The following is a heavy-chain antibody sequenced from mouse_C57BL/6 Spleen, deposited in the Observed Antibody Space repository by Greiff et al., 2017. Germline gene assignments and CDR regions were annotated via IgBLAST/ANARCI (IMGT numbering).Heavy chain of an antibody. CDR1: GYTFTSYW. CDR2: IDPSDSYT. J-gene: IGHJ2*01. D-gene: IGHD1-1*01. V-gene: IGHV1-59*01. Sequence: QVQLQQPGAELVRPGTSVKLSCQASGYTFTSYWMHWVKQRPGQGLEWIGVIDPSDSYTNYNQKFKGKATLTVDTSSSTAYMQLSSLTSEDSAVYDCARGYYGRGYYFDYWGQGTTLTVSS. CDR3: ARGYYGRGYYFDY.